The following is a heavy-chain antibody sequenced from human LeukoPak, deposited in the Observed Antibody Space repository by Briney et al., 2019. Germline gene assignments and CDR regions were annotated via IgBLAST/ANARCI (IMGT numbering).Heavy chain of an antibody. V-gene: IGHV3-30-3*01. CDR3: VRVEGDIVVVPAPIDF. D-gene: IGHD2-2*01. CDR1: GFTFSSYA. J-gene: IGHJ4*02. CDR2: ISYDGSNK. Sequence: PGGSLRLSCAASGFTFSSYAMDWVRQAPGKGLGWVAVISYDGSNKHYADSVKGRFTISRDNSQNTLLLQMNSLRAEDTAVYYCVRVEGDIVVVPAPIDFWGQGTLVTVSS.